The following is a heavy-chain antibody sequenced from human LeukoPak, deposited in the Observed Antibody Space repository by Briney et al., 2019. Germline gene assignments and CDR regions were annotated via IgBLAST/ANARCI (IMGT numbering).Heavy chain of an antibody. V-gene: IGHV3-23*01. D-gene: IGHD3-10*01. CDR1: GFTFSSYA. CDR2: ISVSGENT. Sequence: GGSLRLSCAASGFTFSSYAMTWGRQAQGKGLQWVSTISVSGENTYYADSVKGRFTISRDISKSTLYLQMNSLRDEDTAVYYCAKYGSGSYYNGLYWGQGTLVTVSS. CDR3: AKYGSGSYYNGLY. J-gene: IGHJ4*02.